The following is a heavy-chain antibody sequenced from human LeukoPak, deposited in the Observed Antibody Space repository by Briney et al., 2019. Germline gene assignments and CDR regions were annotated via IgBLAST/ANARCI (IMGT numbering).Heavy chain of an antibody. Sequence: PSETLSLTCTVSGGSISSGGYYWSWIRQHPGKGLEWIGYIYYSGSTYYNPSLKSRVTISVDTSKNQFSLKLNSVTAADTALYYCARVDDWNALEYWGQGTLVTVSS. CDR2: IYYSGST. V-gene: IGHV4-31*03. CDR1: GGSISSGGYY. J-gene: IGHJ4*02. CDR3: ARVDDWNALEY. D-gene: IGHD1-1*01.